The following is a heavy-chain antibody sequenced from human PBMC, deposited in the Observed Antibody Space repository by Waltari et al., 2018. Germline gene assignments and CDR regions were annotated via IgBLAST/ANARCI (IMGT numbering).Heavy chain of an antibody. Sequence: QVQLVQSGAEVKKPGSSVKVSCKASGGTFSSYAISWVRPAPGQGLEWMGGIIPIFGTANYAQKCQGRVTITADESTSTAYMELSSLRSEDTAVYYCARGVLYDYVWGSYRSGWFDPWGQGTLVTVSS. CDR2: IIPIFGTA. CDR1: GGTFSSYA. J-gene: IGHJ5*02. V-gene: IGHV1-69*01. D-gene: IGHD3-16*02. CDR3: ARGVLYDYVWGSYRSGWFDP.